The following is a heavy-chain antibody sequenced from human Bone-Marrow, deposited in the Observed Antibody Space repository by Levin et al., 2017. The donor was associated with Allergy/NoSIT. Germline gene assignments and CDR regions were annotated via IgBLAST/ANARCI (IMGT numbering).Heavy chain of an antibody. CDR3: ARWNWAADGRFFDY. V-gene: IGHV2-5*02. D-gene: IGHD1-7*01. CDR2: IYWDDDK. Sequence: VSGPTLVKPTQTLTLTCTFSGFLLSTSGVGVGWIRQPPGKALEWLALIYWDDDKRYSPSLKSRLTITKDTSKNQVVLTMTNMDPMDTATYHCARWNWAADGRFFDYWGQGTQVTVSS. CDR1: GFLLSTSGVG. J-gene: IGHJ4*02.